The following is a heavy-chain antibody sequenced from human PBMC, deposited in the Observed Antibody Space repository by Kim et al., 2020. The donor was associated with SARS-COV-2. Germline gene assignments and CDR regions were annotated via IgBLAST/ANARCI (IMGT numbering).Heavy chain of an antibody. Sequence: ASVKVSCKASGYTFTSYAMHWVRQAPGQRLEWMGWINAGNGNTKYSQKFQGRVTITRDTSASTAYMELSSLRSEDTAVYYCARDRGSSGWSLGHYWGQGTLVTVSS. CDR2: INAGNGNT. CDR3: ARDRGSSGWSLGHY. D-gene: IGHD6-19*01. CDR1: GYTFTSYA. J-gene: IGHJ4*02. V-gene: IGHV1-3*01.